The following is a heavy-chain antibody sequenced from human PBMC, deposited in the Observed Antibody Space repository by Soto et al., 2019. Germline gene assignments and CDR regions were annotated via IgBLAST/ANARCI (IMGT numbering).Heavy chain of an antibody. CDR2: IGVYANT. V-gene: IGHV3-23*01. J-gene: IGHJ4*02. CDR1: GFTFSSYD. CDR3: AKESTVGSPGDYFDS. Sequence: GGSLRLSCAASGFTFSSYDMNWVRQAPGKGLEWVSAIGVYANTYYADSVKGRFTISRDDSRNTVHLQLNSLRVDDTAVYYCAKESTVGSPGDYFDSWGQGTLVTVSS. D-gene: IGHD1-26*01.